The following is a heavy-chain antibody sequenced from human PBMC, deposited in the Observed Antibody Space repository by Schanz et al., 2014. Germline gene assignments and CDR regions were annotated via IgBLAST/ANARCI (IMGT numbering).Heavy chain of an antibody. Sequence: DVHLLESGGGLVQPGGSLRLSCAASEFTFSTDAMSWVRQAPGKGLEWLSVISWNSGTIGYADSVKGRFTISRDNAKNSLLLQLNSLRVDDTAVYYCAREQTIFGVTYTDAYDVWGRGTMVTVSS. D-gene: IGHD3-3*01. CDR1: EFTFSTDA. J-gene: IGHJ3*01. CDR2: ISWNSGTI. V-gene: IGHV3-23*01. CDR3: AREQTIFGVTYTDAYDV.